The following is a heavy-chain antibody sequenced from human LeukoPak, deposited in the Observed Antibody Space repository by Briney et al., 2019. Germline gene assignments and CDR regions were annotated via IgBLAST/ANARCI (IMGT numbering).Heavy chain of an antibody. J-gene: IGHJ3*02. CDR3: ASISSSFSHDAFDI. D-gene: IGHD6-13*01. Sequence: SQTLSLTCAISGDSVSSNSAAWNWIRQSPSRGLEWLGRTYYRSKWYNDYAVSVKSRITINPDTSKNQFSLQLSSVTAADTAVYYCASISSSFSHDAFDIWGQGTMVTVSS. V-gene: IGHV6-1*01. CDR1: GDSVSSNSAA. CDR2: TYYRSKWYN.